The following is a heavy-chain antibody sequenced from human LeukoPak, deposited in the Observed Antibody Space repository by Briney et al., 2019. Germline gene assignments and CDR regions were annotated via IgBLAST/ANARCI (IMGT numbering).Heavy chain of an antibody. CDR1: GGTFSSYA. CDR2: IIPIFGTA. Sequence: SVKVSCKASGGTFSSYAISWVRQAPGQGLEWMGRIIPIFGTANYAQKFQGRVTITTDESTSTAYMELSSLRSEDTAVYYCARAVGATGAAFNIWGQGTMVTVSS. CDR3: ARAVGATGAAFNI. J-gene: IGHJ3*02. D-gene: IGHD1-26*01. V-gene: IGHV1-69*05.